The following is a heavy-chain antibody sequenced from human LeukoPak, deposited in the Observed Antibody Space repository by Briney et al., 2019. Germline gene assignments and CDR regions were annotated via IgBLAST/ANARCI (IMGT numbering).Heavy chain of an antibody. CDR3: AREARQWLVQFDY. J-gene: IGHJ4*02. D-gene: IGHD6-19*01. CDR2: IYTSGST. Sequence: TLSLTCTVSGGSISSGSYYWSWIRQPAGKGLEWIGRIYTSGSTNYTPSLKSRVTISLDTSKNQFSLKLTSVTAADTAVYYCAREARQWLVQFDYWGQGTLVTVSS. CDR1: GGSISSGSYY. V-gene: IGHV4-61*02.